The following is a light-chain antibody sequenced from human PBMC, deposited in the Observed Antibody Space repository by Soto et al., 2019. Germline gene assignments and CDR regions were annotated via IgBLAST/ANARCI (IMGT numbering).Light chain of an antibody. Sequence: EIVLTQSPATLSLSPGERVTLSCRASQSVSTYLAWYQQKPGQAPRLLIYDASNRATGIPGRFSGSGSGTEFTLTISSLEPEDFGVYYCQHRSNWPPEGTFGQGTKVEIK. V-gene: IGKV3-11*01. CDR1: QSVSTY. CDR3: QHRSNWPPEGT. CDR2: DAS. J-gene: IGKJ1*01.